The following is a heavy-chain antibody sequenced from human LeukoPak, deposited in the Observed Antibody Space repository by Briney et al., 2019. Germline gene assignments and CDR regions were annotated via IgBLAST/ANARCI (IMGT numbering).Heavy chain of an antibody. CDR1: GFTLSSYA. J-gene: IGHJ3*02. CDR2: MGGSGGST. Sequence: GGSLRLSCAASGFTLSSYAMSWVRQAPGKGLEWVSAMGGSGGSTYYADSVKGRFTIHRDNSKHTLYVQMNSVRAEDTAVYHCAKYRVMTTVTPDAFDIWGEGTMVTVSS. V-gene: IGHV3-23*01. D-gene: IGHD4-17*01. CDR3: AKYRVMTTVTPDAFDI.